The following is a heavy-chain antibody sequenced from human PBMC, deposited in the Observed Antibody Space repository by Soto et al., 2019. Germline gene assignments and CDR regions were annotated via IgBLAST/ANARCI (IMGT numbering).Heavy chain of an antibody. CDR3: AIDSGGYGFDY. J-gene: IGHJ4*01. CDR1: GGSISSSTYY. CDR2: IYYSGST. V-gene: IGHV4-39*01. Sequence: SETLSLTCTVSGGSISSSTYYWGWIRQPPGKGLEWIANIYYSGSTYYSPSLKSRVTISVDTSKNQFSLKLSSVTAADTAVYYCAIDSGGYGFDYWGQGTLVTVSS. D-gene: IGHD3-22*01.